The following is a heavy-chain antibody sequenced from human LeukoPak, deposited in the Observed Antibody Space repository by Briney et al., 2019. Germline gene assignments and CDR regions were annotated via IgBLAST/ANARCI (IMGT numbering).Heavy chain of an antibody. D-gene: IGHD4-17*01. J-gene: IGHJ4*02. CDR3: ARDWFDGDYNRFDY. V-gene: IGHV3-7*03. CDR1: GFTFSNYW. CDR2: INQDGSQK. Sequence: GGSLRLSCAVSGFTFSNYWMSWFRQAPGKGLEWVANINQDGSQKFSVDSVKGRFTISRDTAKNSLYLQMNSLRVEDTAVYYCARDWFDGDYNRFDYWGQGTRVTVSS.